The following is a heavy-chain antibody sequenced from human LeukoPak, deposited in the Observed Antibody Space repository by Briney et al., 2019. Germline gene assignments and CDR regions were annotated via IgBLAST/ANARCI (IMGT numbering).Heavy chain of an antibody. CDR2: IWYDGSNK. J-gene: IGHJ4*02. D-gene: IGHD4-17*01. Sequence: PGRSLRLSCAASGFTFSSYGMHWVRQAPGKGLEWVAVIWYDGSNKYYADSVKGRFTISRDNSKNTLYLQMNSLRAEDTAVYYCAKDGTTVTTWYLDYWGQGTLVTVSS. V-gene: IGHV3-33*06. CDR3: AKDGTTVTTWYLDY. CDR1: GFTFSSYG.